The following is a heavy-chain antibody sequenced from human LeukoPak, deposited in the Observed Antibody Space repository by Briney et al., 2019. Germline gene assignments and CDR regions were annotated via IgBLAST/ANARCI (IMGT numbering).Heavy chain of an antibody. V-gene: IGHV4-34*01. CDR1: GGSINSYY. D-gene: IGHD3-22*01. Sequence: SETLSLTCTVSGGSINSYYWSWIRQPPGKGLEWIGEINHSGSTNYNPSLKSRVTISVDTSKNQFSLKLSSVTAADTAVYYCARTHTNYYDSSGYPDYWGQGTLVTVSS. J-gene: IGHJ4*02. CDR3: ARTHTNYYDSSGYPDY. CDR2: INHSGST.